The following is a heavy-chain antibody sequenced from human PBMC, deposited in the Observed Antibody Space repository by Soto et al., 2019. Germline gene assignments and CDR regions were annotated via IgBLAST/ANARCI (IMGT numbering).Heavy chain of an antibody. CDR2: ISYDGSNK. CDR3: AKDVDYYDSSGYSYWYFDL. J-gene: IGHJ2*01. CDR1: GFTFSSYG. Sequence: GGFLRLSCAASGFTFSSYGMHWVRQAPGKGLEWVAVISYDGSNKYYADSVKGRFTISRDNSKNTLYLQMNSLRAEDTAVYYCAKDVDYYDSSGYSYWYFDLWGRGTLVTVSS. V-gene: IGHV3-30*18. D-gene: IGHD3-22*01.